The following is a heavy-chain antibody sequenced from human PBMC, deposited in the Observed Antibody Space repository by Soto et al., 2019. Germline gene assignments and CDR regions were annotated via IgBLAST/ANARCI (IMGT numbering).Heavy chain of an antibody. J-gene: IGHJ4*02. CDR2: IFSSGST. D-gene: IGHD2-2*01. Sequence: SETLSLTCTVSGDSISSFYWTWIRQPPGKGLEWVGYIFSSGSTNYNPSLKSRVTISVDTSENQFSLKLTSVAAADTAVYYCARVGYCSSTPCWPIGYFEYWGQGTLVTVSS. CDR3: ARVGYCSSTPCWPIGYFEY. CDR1: GDSISSFY. V-gene: IGHV4-59*01.